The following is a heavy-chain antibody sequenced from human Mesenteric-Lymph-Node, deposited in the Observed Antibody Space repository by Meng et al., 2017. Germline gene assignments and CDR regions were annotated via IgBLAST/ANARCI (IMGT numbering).Heavy chain of an antibody. Sequence: ASVKVSCKASGYTFTSYGISWVRQAPGQGLEWMGWISAYNGNTNYAQKLQGRVTMTTDTSTSTAYMELRSLRSDDTAVYYCARGPSMYYYDSSGYPNWGQGTLVTVSS. CDR3: ARGPSMYYYDSSGYPN. CDR1: GYTFTSYG. CDR2: ISAYNGNT. D-gene: IGHD3-22*01. J-gene: IGHJ4*02. V-gene: IGHV1-18*01.